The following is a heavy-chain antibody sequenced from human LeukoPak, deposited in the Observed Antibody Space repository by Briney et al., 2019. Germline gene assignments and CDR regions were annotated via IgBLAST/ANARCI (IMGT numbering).Heavy chain of an antibody. CDR3: AREMYSSSWPWFDP. CDR1: GFTFSSSS. CDR2: ISSSSSTI. Sequence: PGRSLRLSCAASGFTFSSSSMNWVRQAPGKGLEWLSYISSSSSTIYYADSVKGRFTISRDNAKNSLYRQMNSLRDEDTAVYYCAREMYSSSWPWFDPWGQGNLVTVSS. V-gene: IGHV3-48*02. D-gene: IGHD6-13*01. J-gene: IGHJ5*02.